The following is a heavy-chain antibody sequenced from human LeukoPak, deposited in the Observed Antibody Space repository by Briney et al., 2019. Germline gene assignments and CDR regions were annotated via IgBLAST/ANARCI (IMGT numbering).Heavy chain of an antibody. Sequence: SETLSLTCIVSGGSISIYYWSWIRQPPGKGLEWIGYTYNSGNTEYNTSLKRRVTISADTSKNKFPLKSTSVTAADTAVYYCARDRELGSWGQGSLVTVSS. D-gene: IGHD7-27*01. CDR3: ARDRELGS. CDR1: GGSISIYY. V-gene: IGHV4-59*01. J-gene: IGHJ5*02. CDR2: TYNSGNT.